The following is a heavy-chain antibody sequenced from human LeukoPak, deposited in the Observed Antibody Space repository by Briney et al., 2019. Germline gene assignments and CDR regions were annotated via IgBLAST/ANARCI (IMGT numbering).Heavy chain of an antibody. J-gene: IGHJ5*02. Sequence: SETLSLTCTVSGGSISSSSYYWGWIRQPPGKGLEWIGSINSGGSTYYNPSLKSPVTISVDMSKNQFSLKLSSVTAADTAVYYCARGIAPRPGLNWFDPWGQGTLVTVSS. CDR2: INSGGST. D-gene: IGHD6-6*01. V-gene: IGHV4-39*07. CDR3: ARGIAPRPGLNWFDP. CDR1: GGSISSSSYY.